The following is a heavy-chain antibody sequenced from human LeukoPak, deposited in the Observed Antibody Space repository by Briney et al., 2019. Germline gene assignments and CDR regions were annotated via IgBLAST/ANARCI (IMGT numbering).Heavy chain of an antibody. V-gene: IGHV1-46*01. J-gene: IGHJ6*02. CDR1: GYTSTRYY. CDR2: IKPSGGST. D-gene: IGHD4-11*01. CDR3: ASVLTTAYYYGMDV. Sequence: ASVKVSCKASGYTSTRYYMHWVRQDPEQGLEWMGLIKPSGGSTSYAQKFQGRVTMTRDTSTSTVYMELSSLRYEETAVYYCASVLTTAYYYGMDVWGQGTTVTVSS.